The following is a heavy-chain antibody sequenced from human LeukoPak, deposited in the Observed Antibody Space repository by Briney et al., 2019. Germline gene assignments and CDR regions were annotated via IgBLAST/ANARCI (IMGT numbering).Heavy chain of an antibody. CDR2: IYYSGST. CDR1: GGSISSYY. D-gene: IGHD3-3*01. J-gene: IGHJ4*02. Sequence: SETLSLTCTVSGGSISSYYWSWIRQPPGKGLEWIGYIYYSGSTNYNPSLKSRVTISVDTSKNQFSLKLSSVTAADTAVYHCARVVDDFWYFDYWGQGTLVTVSS. CDR3: ARVVDDFWYFDY. V-gene: IGHV4-59*01.